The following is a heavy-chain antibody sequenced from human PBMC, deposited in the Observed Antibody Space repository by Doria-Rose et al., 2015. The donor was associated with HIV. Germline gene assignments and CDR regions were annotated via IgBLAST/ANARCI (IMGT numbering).Heavy chain of an antibody. V-gene: IGHV2-26*01. J-gene: IGHJ4*02. CDR1: GVSLSSPGMG. CDR2: IFSDDER. Sequence: SGPVLVKPTETLTLTCTVSGVSLSSPGMGVSWIRQPPGKALEWLANIFSDDERSYTTSLKSRLTMSRGTSKSQVVLTMTDMDPVDTATYYCARIKSSRWYHKYYFDFWGQGTLVIVSA. D-gene: IGHD6-13*01. CDR3: ARIKSSRWYHKYYFDF.